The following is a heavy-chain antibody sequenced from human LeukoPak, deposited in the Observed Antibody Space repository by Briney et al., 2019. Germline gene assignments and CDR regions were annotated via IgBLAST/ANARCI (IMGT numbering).Heavy chain of an antibody. V-gene: IGHV1-46*01. D-gene: IGHD5-12*01. Sequence: ASVKVSCKASGYTFTSYYMHWVRQAPGQGLEWMGIINPSGGSTSYAQKFQGRVTMTRDTSTSTAYMELRSLRSDDTAVYYCARDRDPYSGYPYGMDVWGQGTTVTVSS. CDR3: ARDRDPYSGYPYGMDV. J-gene: IGHJ6*02. CDR2: INPSGGST. CDR1: GYTFTSYY.